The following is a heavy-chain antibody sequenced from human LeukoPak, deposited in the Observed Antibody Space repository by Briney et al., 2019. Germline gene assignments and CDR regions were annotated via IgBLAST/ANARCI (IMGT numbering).Heavy chain of an antibody. Sequence: SETLSLTCTVSGGTISSYYWSWIRQPPGKGLEWIGYIYYSGSTNYNPSLKSRVTLSADTSKNQFSLKLSSVTAADTAVYYCVRSEPNYYGSGSYDFDYWGQGTLVTVSS. CDR1: GGTISSYY. CDR3: VRSEPNYYGSGSYDFDY. CDR2: IYYSGST. V-gene: IGHV4-59*08. J-gene: IGHJ4*02. D-gene: IGHD3-10*01.